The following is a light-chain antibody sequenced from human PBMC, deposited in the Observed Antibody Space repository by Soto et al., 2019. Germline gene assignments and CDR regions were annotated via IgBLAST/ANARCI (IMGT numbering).Light chain of an antibody. J-gene: IGKJ4*01. Sequence: DIQMTQFPSTLSASVGDRVTITCRASESISSWLAWYQQKPGKAPKILIYKASTLQSGVPSRFTGSGAGTEITLAISSLQADDIATYYCDHFRVVRITFGEENKVE. CDR1: ESISSW. CDR3: DHFRVVRIT. CDR2: KAS. V-gene: IGKV1-5*03.